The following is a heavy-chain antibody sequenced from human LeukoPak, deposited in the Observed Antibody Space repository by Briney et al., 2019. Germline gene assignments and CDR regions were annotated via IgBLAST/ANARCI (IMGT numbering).Heavy chain of an antibody. CDR1: GFTFSSYA. Sequence: PGGSLRLSCAASGFTFSSYAMSWVRQAPGKGLEWVSLLSGRGRHTNYADSVKCRFTISTDNSKNTLILQMNSLRADDTAVYYCAKSIMGTTGLLDNWGQGTLVTVSS. V-gene: IGHV3-23*01. CDR3: AKSIMGTTGLLDN. CDR2: LSGRGRHT. J-gene: IGHJ4*02. D-gene: IGHD1-1*01.